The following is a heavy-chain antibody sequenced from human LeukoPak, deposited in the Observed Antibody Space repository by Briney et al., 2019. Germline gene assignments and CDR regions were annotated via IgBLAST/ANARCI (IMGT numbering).Heavy chain of an antibody. CDR2: TYYRSKWYN. CDR3: ARGYSSSWYPDLDY. CDR1: GDSVSRNRTA. Sequence: SQTLSLTCAISGDSVSRNRTAWNWIRQSPSRGLEWLGRTYYRSKWYNDYAVSVKSRITINADTSKNQFSLQLNSVTPEDTAVYYCARGYSSSWYPDLDYWGQGTLVTVSS. J-gene: IGHJ4*02. V-gene: IGHV6-1*01. D-gene: IGHD6-13*01.